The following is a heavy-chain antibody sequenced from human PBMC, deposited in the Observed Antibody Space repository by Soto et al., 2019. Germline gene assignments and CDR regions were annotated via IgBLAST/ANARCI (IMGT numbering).Heavy chain of an antibody. J-gene: IGHJ6*02. CDR2: IKQDGSEK. D-gene: IGHD3-3*01. CDR1: GFTFSSYW. CDR3: AREYYDFWSGYLSGMDV. Sequence: GSLRLSCAASGFTFSSYWMSWVRQAPGKGLEWVANIKQDGSEKYYVDSVKGRFTISRDNAKNSLYLQMNSLRAEDTAVYYCAREYYDFWSGYLSGMDVWGQGTTVTVSS. V-gene: IGHV3-7*05.